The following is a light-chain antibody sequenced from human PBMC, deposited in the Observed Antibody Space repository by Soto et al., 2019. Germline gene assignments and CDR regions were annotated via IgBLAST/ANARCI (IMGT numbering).Light chain of an antibody. CDR2: EDT. CDR1: SSDVGSSNL. J-gene: IGLJ2*01. CDR3: CSYARSNSMV. V-gene: IGLV2-23*01. Sequence: QSVLTQPASVSGSPGQPITITCTGTSSDVGSSNLVSWYQQHPGRAPKLMIYEDTKRPSGISNRFSGSKSGNTASLTISGLQAEDEAESSCCSYARSNSMVFGGGTKVTVL.